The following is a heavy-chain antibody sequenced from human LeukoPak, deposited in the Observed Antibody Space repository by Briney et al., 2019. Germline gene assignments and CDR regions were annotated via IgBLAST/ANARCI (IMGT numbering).Heavy chain of an antibody. J-gene: IGHJ4*02. CDR3: AREYSSSSLYY. Sequence: ASVKVSCKASGYTFTDYFIHWVRQAPGQGLEWMGWINPNTGGTNYAQKFQGRLTMTRDRSISTTYVELSRLRSDDTAVYYCAREYSSSSLYYWGQGTLVTVSS. D-gene: IGHD6-6*01. CDR1: GYTFTDYF. CDR2: INPNTGGT. V-gene: IGHV1-2*02.